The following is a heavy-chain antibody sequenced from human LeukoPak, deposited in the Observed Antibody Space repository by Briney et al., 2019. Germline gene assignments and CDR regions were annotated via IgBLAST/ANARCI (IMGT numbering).Heavy chain of an antibody. Sequence: SETLSLTCTVSGGSISSGDYYWSWIRQPPGKGLEWIGYIYYSGSTYYNPSLKSRVTISVDTSKNQFSLKLSSVTAADTAVYYCARPPVVPAAILRYYFDYWGQGTLVTVSS. J-gene: IGHJ4*02. CDR1: GGSISSGDYY. CDR3: ARPPVVPAAILRYYFDY. D-gene: IGHD2-2*01. V-gene: IGHV4-30-4*01. CDR2: IYYSGST.